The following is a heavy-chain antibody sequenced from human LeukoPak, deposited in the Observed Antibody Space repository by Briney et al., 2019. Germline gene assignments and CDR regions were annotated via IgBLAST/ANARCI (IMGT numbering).Heavy chain of an antibody. J-gene: IGHJ4*02. CDR3: ATEGGWQPTDYGDHVY. D-gene: IGHD4-17*01. Sequence: ASVNVSCKASGYTFTSYSITWVRQAPGQGLEWMGWISAYNGNTNYAQKLQGRVTMTTDTSTSTAYMELRSLRSDDTALYYCATEGGWQPTDYGDHVYWGQGTLVTVSS. CDR1: GYTFTSYS. CDR2: ISAYNGNT. V-gene: IGHV1-18*01.